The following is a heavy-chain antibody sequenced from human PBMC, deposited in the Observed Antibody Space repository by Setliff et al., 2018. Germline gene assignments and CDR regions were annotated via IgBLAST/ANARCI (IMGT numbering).Heavy chain of an antibody. J-gene: IGHJ4*02. V-gene: IGHV1-18*01. CDR3: ARINFYVSSGYYYAPDF. D-gene: IGHD3-22*01. Sequence: ASVKVSCKASGFTFRNYAISWVRQAPGQGLEWMGWISAYNGDTTYTQNLQGRVTLTTDTSATTAYMELKNLRSDDTAVYYCARINFYVSSGYYYAPDFWGQGTLVTVSS. CDR1: GFTFRNYA. CDR2: ISAYNGDT.